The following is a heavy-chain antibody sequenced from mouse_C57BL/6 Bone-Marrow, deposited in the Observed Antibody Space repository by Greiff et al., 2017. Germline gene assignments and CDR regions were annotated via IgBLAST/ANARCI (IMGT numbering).Heavy chain of an antibody. CDR3: ARWGRLRGAMDY. J-gene: IGHJ4*01. D-gene: IGHD2-2*01. CDR1: GYTFTSYG. Sequence: VQLQQSGAELARPGASVKLSCKASGYTFTSYGISWVKQRTGQGLEWIGVIYPRSGNTYYNQKFKGKATLTADKSSSTAYMELRRLTSEDSAVYFCARWGRLRGAMDYWGQGTSVTVSS. V-gene: IGHV1-81*01. CDR2: IYPRSGNT.